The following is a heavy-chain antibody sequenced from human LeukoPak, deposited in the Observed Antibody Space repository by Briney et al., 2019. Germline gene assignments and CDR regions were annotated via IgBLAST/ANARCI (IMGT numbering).Heavy chain of an antibody. J-gene: IGHJ4*02. Sequence: YPSETLSLTCTVSGGSISSYYWSWIRQPPGKGLEWIGYIYYSGSTNYNPSLKSRVTISVDTSKNQFSLKLSSVTAADTAVYYCARVSYYYDSSGSPQYYFDYWGQGTLVTVSS. CDR2: IYYSGST. D-gene: IGHD3-22*01. CDR3: ARVSYYYDSSGSPQYYFDY. V-gene: IGHV4-59*01. CDR1: GGSISSYY.